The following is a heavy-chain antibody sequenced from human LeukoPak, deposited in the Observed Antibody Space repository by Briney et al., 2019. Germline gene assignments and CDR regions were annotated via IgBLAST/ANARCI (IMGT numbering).Heavy chain of an antibody. CDR2: ISGSGGNT. D-gene: IGHD6-19*01. CDR3: ANEAKVGWIAVANDY. CDR1: GFTFSNYA. J-gene: IGHJ4*02. Sequence: GGSLRLSCAASGFTFSNYAMSWVRQAPGKGLEWVSAISGSGGNTYYADSVKGRFTISRDNSKNTLFLQMDSLRAEDTAVYYCANEAKVGWIAVANDYWGQGTVVTVSS. V-gene: IGHV3-23*01.